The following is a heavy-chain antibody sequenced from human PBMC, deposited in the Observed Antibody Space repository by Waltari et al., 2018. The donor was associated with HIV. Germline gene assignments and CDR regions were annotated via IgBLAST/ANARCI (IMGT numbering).Heavy chain of an antibody. Sequence: EVQLVESGGGLAQPGGSQRLSGEASGLTTRSFAMSCVHQAPRKGLEWVSGISGSGGRTFYADSGKGRFTISRDNSKNTLYLQMNSLRAEDTALYYCAKDPNPHFNWGQGALVTVSS. CDR1: GLTTRSFA. CDR2: ISGSGGRT. CDR3: AKDPNPHFN. J-gene: IGHJ4*02. V-gene: IGHV3-23*04.